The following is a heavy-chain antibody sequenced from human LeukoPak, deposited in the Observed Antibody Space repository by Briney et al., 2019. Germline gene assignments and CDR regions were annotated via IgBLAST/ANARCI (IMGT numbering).Heavy chain of an antibody. Sequence: SETLSLTCTVSGGSISSYYWSWIRQPPGKGLEWIGYISYSGGTTYNPSLKSRVTISLDTSKNQFSLKLSSVTAADTALFYCARVPDSSGYFYYFDYWGQGTLVTVSS. D-gene: IGHD3-22*01. V-gene: IGHV4-59*01. J-gene: IGHJ4*02. CDR1: GGSISSYY. CDR3: ARVPDSSGYFYYFDY. CDR2: ISYSGGT.